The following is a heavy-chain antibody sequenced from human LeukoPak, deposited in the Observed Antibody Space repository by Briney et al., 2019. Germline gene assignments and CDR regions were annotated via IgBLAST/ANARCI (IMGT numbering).Heavy chain of an antibody. J-gene: IGHJ4*02. CDR2: ISYDGSNK. CDR1: GFTFSSYA. Sequence: GRSLRLSCAASGFTFSSYAMHWVRQAPGKGLEWVAVISYDGSNKYYADSVKGRFTIPRDNSKNTLYLQMNSLRAEDTAVYYCARGVFYWGQGTLVTVSS. D-gene: IGHD3-3*01. CDR3: ARGVFY. V-gene: IGHV3-30-3*01.